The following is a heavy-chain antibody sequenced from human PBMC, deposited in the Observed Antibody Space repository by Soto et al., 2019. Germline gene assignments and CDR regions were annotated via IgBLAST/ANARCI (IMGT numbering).Heavy chain of an antibody. V-gene: IGHV3-23*01. CDR2: ISAGGENT. D-gene: IGHD3-10*01. J-gene: IGHJ6*02. Sequence: GGSLRLYCVASGFTFNAYTMGWVRQAPGRGLEWVSVISAGGENTYSADSVRGRFAISRDNSMNTVYLQMDSLRAEDTAVYYCAKEWNYYGSGKNRQSDGMQVWGQGTTVPVSS. CDR3: AKEWNYYGSGKNRQSDGMQV. CDR1: GFTFNAYT.